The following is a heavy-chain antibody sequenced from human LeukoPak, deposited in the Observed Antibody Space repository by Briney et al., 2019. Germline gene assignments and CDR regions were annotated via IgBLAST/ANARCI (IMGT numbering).Heavy chain of an antibody. CDR1: GFTFSDYY. CDR3: AREGPERWLQPHAAFDI. Sequence: GGSLRLSCAASGFTFSDYYMSWIRQAPGKGLEWVSYISSSGSTIYYADSVKGRFTISRDNAKNSLYLQMNSLRAEDTAVYYCAREGPERWLQPHAAFDIWGQGTMATASS. CDR2: ISSSGSTI. D-gene: IGHD5-24*01. J-gene: IGHJ3*02. V-gene: IGHV3-11*01.